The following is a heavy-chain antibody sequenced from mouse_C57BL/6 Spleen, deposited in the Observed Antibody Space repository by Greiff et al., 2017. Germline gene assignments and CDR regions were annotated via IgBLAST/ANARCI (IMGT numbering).Heavy chain of an antibody. V-gene: IGHV1-69*01. CDR3: ARDPYYYGRARDY. CDR2: IDPSDSYT. CDR1: GYTFTSYW. D-gene: IGHD1-1*01. Sequence: VQLQQPGAELVMPGASVKLSCKASGYTFTSYWMHWVKQRPGQGLEWIGEIDPSDSYTNYNQKFKGKSTLTVAKSSSTAYMQLSSLTSEDSAVYYCARDPYYYGRARDYWGQGTSVTVSA. J-gene: IGHJ4*01.